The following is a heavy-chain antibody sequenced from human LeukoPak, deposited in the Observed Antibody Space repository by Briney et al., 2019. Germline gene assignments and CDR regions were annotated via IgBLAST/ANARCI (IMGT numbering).Heavy chain of an antibody. CDR3: ARDQTGVVPAAVDY. CDR2: INPNSGGT. CDR1: SFTSSIYG. V-gene: IGHV1-2*02. D-gene: IGHD2-2*01. J-gene: IGHJ4*02. Sequence: ASVKVSCKASSFTSSIYGISWLRQAPGQGPEWMGWINPNSGGTNYAQKFQGRVTMTRDTSISTAYMELSRLRSDDTAVYYCARDQTGVVPAAVDYWGQGTLVTVSS.